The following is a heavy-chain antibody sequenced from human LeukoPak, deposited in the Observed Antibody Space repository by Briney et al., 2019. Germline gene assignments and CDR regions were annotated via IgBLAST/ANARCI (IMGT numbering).Heavy chain of an antibody. Sequence: QPGGSLRLSCAASGFTVSSNYMSWVRQAPGKGLEWVSVIYSGGSTYYADSVKGRFTISRDNSKNTLYLQMNSLRAEDTAVYYCACSSGWYYHYFDYWGQGTLVTVSS. CDR2: IYSGGST. J-gene: IGHJ4*02. CDR1: GFTVSSNY. V-gene: IGHV3-66*01. CDR3: ACSSGWYYHYFDY. D-gene: IGHD6-19*01.